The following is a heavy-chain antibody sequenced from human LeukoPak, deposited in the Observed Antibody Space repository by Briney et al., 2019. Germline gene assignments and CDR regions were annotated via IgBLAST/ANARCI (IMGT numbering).Heavy chain of an antibody. D-gene: IGHD4-17*01. CDR3: ARDTVTTFRFRDYYYYGMDV. CDR2: MWTDRSDK. Sequence: GGSLRLSCAASGFIFRNFAMQWVRQAPGKGLEWVGVMWTDRSDKYYADSVKGRFTISRDNSRNALYLQMNSLRAEDTAVYYCARDTVTTFRFRDYYYYGMDVWGQGTTVTVSS. CDR1: GFIFRNFA. J-gene: IGHJ6*02. V-gene: IGHV3-33*01.